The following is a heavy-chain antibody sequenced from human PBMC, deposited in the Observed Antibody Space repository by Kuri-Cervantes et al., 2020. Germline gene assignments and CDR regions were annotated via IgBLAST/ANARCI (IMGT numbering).Heavy chain of an antibody. J-gene: IGHJ5*02. Sequence: LRLSCTASGGSISSGGYYWSWIRQHPGKGLEWIGYIYYSGSTYYNPSLKSRVTISVDTSKNQFSLKLSSVTAADTAVYYCATAGDDSSGYLRFDPWGQGTLVTVSS. CDR3: ATAGDDSSGYLRFDP. V-gene: IGHV4-31*03. CDR2: IYYSGST. CDR1: GGSISSGGYY. D-gene: IGHD3-22*01.